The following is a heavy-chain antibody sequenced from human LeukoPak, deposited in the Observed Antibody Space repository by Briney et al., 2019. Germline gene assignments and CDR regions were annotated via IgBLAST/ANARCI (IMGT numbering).Heavy chain of an antibody. CDR1: GFTFSSYS. Sequence: GGSLRLSCAASGFTFSSYSMNWVRQAPGKGLEWVAVISYDGSNKYYADSVKGRFTISRDNRQDTLYLQMNSLTTEDTAIYYCVKEKDCGRECYFFDSWGQGALVTVSS. CDR3: VKEKDCGRECYFFDS. D-gene: IGHD2-21*01. CDR2: ISYDGSNK. J-gene: IGHJ4*02. V-gene: IGHV3-30*18.